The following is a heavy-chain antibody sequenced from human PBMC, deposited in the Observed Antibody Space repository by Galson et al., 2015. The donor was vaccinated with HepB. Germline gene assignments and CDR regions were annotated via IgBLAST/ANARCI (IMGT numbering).Heavy chain of an antibody. CDR1: GFTFSSYA. V-gene: IGHV3-30*04. Sequence: SLRLSCAASGFTFSSYAMHWVRQAPGQGLEWVAVISYDGSNKYYADSVKGRFTISRDNSKNTLYLQMNSLRAEDTAVYYCARDSFLEWLFSRGMDVWGQGTTVTVSS. J-gene: IGHJ6*02. CDR2: ISYDGSNK. CDR3: ARDSFLEWLFSRGMDV. D-gene: IGHD3-3*01.